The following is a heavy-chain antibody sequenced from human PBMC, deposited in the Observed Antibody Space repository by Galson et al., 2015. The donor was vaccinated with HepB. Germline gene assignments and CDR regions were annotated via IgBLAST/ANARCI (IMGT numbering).Heavy chain of an antibody. J-gene: IGHJ3*02. CDR3: SRVVLDAFDI. Sequence: SLRLSCAASGFTFSDQYMNWVRQAPGKGLEWLSYISDSGSAIYYADSVRGRFTISRDNAKNSLYLQMSSLRAEDTAVYYWSRVVLDAFDIWGQGTMVTVSS. CDR2: ISDSGSAI. CDR1: GFTFSDQY. V-gene: IGHV3-11*01.